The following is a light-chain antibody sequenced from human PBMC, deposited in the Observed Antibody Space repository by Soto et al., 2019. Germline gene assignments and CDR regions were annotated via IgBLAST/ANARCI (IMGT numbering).Light chain of an antibody. CDR3: QQRRYWPVT. V-gene: IGKV3-15*01. Sequence: EIVMTQSPATLSVSPGERATLSCRASQSVSSNLAWYQQKPGQAPRLLIYGASTRATGIPARFSGSGSGTDFTLTISSLEPEDFAVYYCQQRRYWPVTFGQGTKVEIK. CDR1: QSVSSN. CDR2: GAS. J-gene: IGKJ1*01.